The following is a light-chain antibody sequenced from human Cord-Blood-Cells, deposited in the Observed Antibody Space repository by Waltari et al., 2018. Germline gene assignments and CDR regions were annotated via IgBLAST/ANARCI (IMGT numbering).Light chain of an antibody. CDR1: QSISSY. J-gene: IGKJ3*01. V-gene: IGKV1-39*01. CDR3: QQSYSTLFT. Sequence: DIQMTQSPSSLSASVGDRVTITCRASQSISSYLNWYQQKPGKAPKLLIYAASSLQRGVPSRFSGSGSGTDFTLTISSLQPEDFATYYCQQSYSTLFTFGPGTKGDIK. CDR2: AAS.